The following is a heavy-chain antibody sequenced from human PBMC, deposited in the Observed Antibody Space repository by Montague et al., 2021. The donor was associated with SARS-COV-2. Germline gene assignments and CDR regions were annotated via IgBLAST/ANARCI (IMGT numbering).Heavy chain of an antibody. Sequence: TLSLTCTVSGGSISCGGYYWSWIRQPPGKGLEWIGYIYYSGSTYYNPSLKSRVTISVDTSKNQFSLKLSSVTAADTAVYYCARVQGITMIVVVFGAFDIWGQGTMVTVSS. CDR2: IYYSGST. CDR3: ARVQGITMIVVVFGAFDI. CDR1: GGSISCGGYY. J-gene: IGHJ3*02. V-gene: IGHV4-31*03. D-gene: IGHD3-22*01.